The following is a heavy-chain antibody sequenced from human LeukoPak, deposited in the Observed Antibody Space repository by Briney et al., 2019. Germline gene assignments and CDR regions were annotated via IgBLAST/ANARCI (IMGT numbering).Heavy chain of an antibody. CDR3: ASVLIGS. CDR1: EDTFTTYY. CDR2: INPNDGST. J-gene: IGHJ5*02. D-gene: IGHD3-10*01. V-gene: IGHV1-46*01. Sequence: ASVKVSCKASEDTFTTYYMHWVRQAPGQGLEWMGIINPNDGSTNYAQKFHGRVTMTRDTSTSTAYMELTSLTSEDTAVYFCASVLIGSWGQGTLVTVSS.